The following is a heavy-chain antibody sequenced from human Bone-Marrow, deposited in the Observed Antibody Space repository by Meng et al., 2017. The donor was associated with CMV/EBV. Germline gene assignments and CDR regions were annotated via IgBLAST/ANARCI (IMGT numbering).Heavy chain of an antibody. D-gene: IGHD3-10*01. V-gene: IGHV3-11*01. CDR1: GFTFSDYY. CDR2: ISSSGSTI. CDR3: ARGGIYYGSGSYNWFDP. J-gene: IGHJ5*02. Sequence: GESLKISCAASGFTFSDYYMSWIRQAPGKGLEWVSYISSSGSTIYYADSVKGRFTISRDNAKNSLYLQMNSLRAEDTAVYYCARGGIYYGSGSYNWFDPWGQGNLVTVYS.